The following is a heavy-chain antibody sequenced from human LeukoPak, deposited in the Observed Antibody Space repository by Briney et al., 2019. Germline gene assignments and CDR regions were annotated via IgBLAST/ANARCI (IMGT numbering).Heavy chain of an antibody. V-gene: IGHV4-34*01. CDR3: ARGRVGRTGRGSAQHDY. CDR2: INHSGST. CDR1: GGSFSGYY. D-gene: IGHD3-10*01. Sequence: PSETLSLTCAVYGGSFSGYYWSWIRQPPGKGLEWIGEINHSGSTNYNPSLKSRVTISVDTSKNQFSLKLSSVTAADTAVYYCARGRVGRTGRGSAQHDYWGQGTTVTVSS. J-gene: IGHJ4*03.